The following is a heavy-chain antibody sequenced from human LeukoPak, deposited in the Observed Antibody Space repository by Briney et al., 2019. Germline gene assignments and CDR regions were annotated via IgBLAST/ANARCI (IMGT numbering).Heavy chain of an antibody. V-gene: IGHV1-2*02. D-gene: IGHD3-3*01. CDR1: GYTFTGYY. Sequence: ASVKVSCKASGYTFTGYYMHWVRQAPGQGLEWMGWINPNSGGTNYAQKFQGRVTMTRDTSISTAYMELSRLRSDDTAVYYCARERITIFGVVIIPNFDDHYYYGMDVWGQGTTVTVSS. CDR3: ARERITIFGVVIIPNFDDHYYYGMDV. CDR2: INPNSGGT. J-gene: IGHJ6*02.